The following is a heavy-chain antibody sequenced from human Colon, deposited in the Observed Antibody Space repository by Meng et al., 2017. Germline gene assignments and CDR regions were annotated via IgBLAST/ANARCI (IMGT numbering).Heavy chain of an antibody. CDR3: ARLSMAYYYDSSGYKGWFDP. CDR1: GSTFTSDG. Sequence: QVQLVQSGAKVKKLGASVEVSCKASGSTFTSDGISWVRQAPGQGLEWMGWISAYNGNTNYAQKLQGRVTMTTDTSTSTAYMELRSLRSDDTAVYYCARLSMAYYYDSSGYKGWFDPWGQGTLVTVSS. D-gene: IGHD3-22*01. CDR2: ISAYNGNT. J-gene: IGHJ5*02. V-gene: IGHV1-18*01.